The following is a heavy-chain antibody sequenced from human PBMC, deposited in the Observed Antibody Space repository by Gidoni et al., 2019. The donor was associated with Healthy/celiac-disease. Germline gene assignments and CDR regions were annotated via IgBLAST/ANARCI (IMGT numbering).Heavy chain of an antibody. D-gene: IGHD1-26*01. J-gene: IGHJ4*02. CDR2: ISYDGSNK. CDR3: ARDWWEDFH. V-gene: IGHV3-30*03. CDR1: GFTFSSYG. Sequence: QVQLVESGGGVVQPGRSLRLSCAASGFTFSSYGMHWVRQAPGKGLEWVAVISYDGSNKYYADSVKGRFTISRDNSKNTLYLQMNSLRAEDTAVYYCARDWWEDFHWGQGTLVTVSS.